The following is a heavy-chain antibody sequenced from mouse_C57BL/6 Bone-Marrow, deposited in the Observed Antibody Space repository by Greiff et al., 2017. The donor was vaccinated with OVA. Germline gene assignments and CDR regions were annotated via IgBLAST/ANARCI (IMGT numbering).Heavy chain of an antibody. Sequence: QVQLQQPGAELVRPGSSVKLSCKASGYTFTSYWMDWVKQRPGQGLEWIGNIYPSDSETHYNQKFKDKATLTVDKSSSTAYMQLSSLTSEDSAVYYCAMIYYDYDGFAYWGPGTLVTVS. J-gene: IGHJ3*01. V-gene: IGHV1-61*01. CDR2: IYPSDSET. D-gene: IGHD2-4*01. CDR3: AMIYYDYDGFAY. CDR1: GYTFTSYW.